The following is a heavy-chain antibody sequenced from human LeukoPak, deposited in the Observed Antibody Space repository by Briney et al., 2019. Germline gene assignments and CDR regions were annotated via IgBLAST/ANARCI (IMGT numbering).Heavy chain of an antibody. D-gene: IGHD2-2*01. CDR2: IIPIFGTT. V-gene: IGHV1-69*06. J-gene: IGHJ4*02. Sequence: SVKVSCKASGGTFSSYAISWVRQAPGQGLEWMGGIIPIFGTTNYAQKFQGRVTITADKSTSTAYMELSSLRSEDTAVYYCARGGVPAKDPFDYWGQGTLVTVSS. CDR3: ARGGVPAKDPFDY. CDR1: GGTFSSYA.